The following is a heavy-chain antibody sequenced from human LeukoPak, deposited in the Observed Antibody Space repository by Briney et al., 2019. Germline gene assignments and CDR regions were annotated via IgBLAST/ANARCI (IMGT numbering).Heavy chain of an antibody. J-gene: IGHJ3*02. CDR2: IYTTGRT. CDR3: AKILGSGVWYGFDI. V-gene: IGHV4-4*09. CDR1: GGPIGGDY. D-gene: IGHD2-21*01. Sequence: KSSETLSLTCSVSGGPIGGDYWSWIRQPPGKALEWIEYIYTTGRTNYNPSLKSRVTISVDTSKNQFSLKLNSVTAADTAVYYCAKILGSGVWYGFDIWGQGTMVTVSS.